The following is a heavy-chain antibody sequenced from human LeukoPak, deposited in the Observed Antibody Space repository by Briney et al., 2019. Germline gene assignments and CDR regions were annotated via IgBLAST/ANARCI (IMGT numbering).Heavy chain of an antibody. J-gene: IGHJ4*02. CDR3: VTRYSSSSPFDY. D-gene: IGHD6-13*01. Sequence: ASVKVSCKASGYTFTSYGISWVRQAPGRGLEWMGIINPSGGSTSYAQKFQGRVTMTRDMSTSTVYMELSSLRSEDTAVYYCVTRYSSSSPFDYWGQGTLVTVSS. V-gene: IGHV1-46*03. CDR1: GYTFTSYG. CDR2: INPSGGST.